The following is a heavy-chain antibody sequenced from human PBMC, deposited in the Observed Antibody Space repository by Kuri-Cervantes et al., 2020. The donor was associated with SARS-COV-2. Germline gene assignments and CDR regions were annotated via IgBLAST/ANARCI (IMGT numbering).Heavy chain of an antibody. CDR3: ARISLWVVAATLFLAYYYYGMDA. CDR2: INSDGSTT. V-gene: IGHV3-74*01. D-gene: IGHD2-15*01. Sequence: GESLKISCAASGFTFSSYWMHWVRQAPGKGLVWVSRINSDGSTTSYADSVKGRFTISRDNAKNTLYLQMDSLRAEDTAVYYCARISLWVVAATLFLAYYYYGMDAWGQGTTVTVSS. J-gene: IGHJ6*02. CDR1: GFTFSSYW.